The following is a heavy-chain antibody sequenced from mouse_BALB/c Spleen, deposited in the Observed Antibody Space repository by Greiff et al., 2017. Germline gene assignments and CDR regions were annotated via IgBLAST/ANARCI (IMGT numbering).Heavy chain of an antibody. CDR2: IYPYNGGT. D-gene: IGHD2-4*01. Sequence: EVQLQQSGPELVKPGASVKISCKASGYTFTDYNMHWVKQSHGKSLEWIGYIYPYNGGTGYNQKFKSKATLTVDNSSSTAYMELRSLTSEDSAVYYCARDYDYDQGSLYAMDYWGQGTSVTVSS. V-gene: IGHV1S29*02. J-gene: IGHJ4*01. CDR1: GYTFTDYN. CDR3: ARDYDYDQGSLYAMDY.